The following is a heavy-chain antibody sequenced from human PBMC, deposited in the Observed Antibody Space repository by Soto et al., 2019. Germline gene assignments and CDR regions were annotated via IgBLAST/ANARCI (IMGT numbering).Heavy chain of an antibody. CDR2: IKSKTDGGTT. CDR1: GFTFSNAW. D-gene: IGHD3-22*01. CDR3: TTIDYYDSSGYYGEYDY. V-gene: IGHV3-15*07. Sequence: GGSLRLSCAASGFTFSNAWMNWVRQAPGKGLEWVGRIKSKTDGGTTDYAAPVKGRFTISRDDSKNTLYLQMNSLKTEDTAVYYCTTIDYYDSSGYYGEYDYWGQGTLVTVSS. J-gene: IGHJ4*02.